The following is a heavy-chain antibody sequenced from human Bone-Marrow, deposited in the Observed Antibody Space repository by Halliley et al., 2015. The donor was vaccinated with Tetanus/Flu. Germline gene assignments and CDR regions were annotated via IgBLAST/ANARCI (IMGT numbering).Heavy chain of an antibody. CDR3: ARVGDSGFGAHSYGLDV. D-gene: IGHD3-16*01. J-gene: IGHJ6*01. CDR1: GGSIDSAHW. CDR2: IYFSGST. V-gene: IGHV4-4*02. Sequence: TLSLTCAVSGGSIDSAHWWSWVRQSPRKGLEWIGEIYFSGSTNYNPSLKSRVTISLDKSKNQFSLNLSSVTAADTALYYCARVGDSGFGAHSYGLDVWGQGTMATVSS.